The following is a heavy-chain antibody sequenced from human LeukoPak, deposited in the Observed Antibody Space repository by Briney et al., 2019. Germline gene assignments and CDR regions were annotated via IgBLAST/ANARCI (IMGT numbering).Heavy chain of an antibody. J-gene: IGHJ4*02. CDR1: GFTFSAYS. CDR2: ISSSSSYI. CDR3: ARDEGYYFDY. Sequence: GGSLRLSCAASGFTFSAYSMNWVRQTPGKGLEWVSSISSSSSYIYYADSVKGRFTISRDNAKNSLYLQMNSLRAEDTAVYYCARDEGYYFDYWGQGTLVTVSS. V-gene: IGHV3-21*01.